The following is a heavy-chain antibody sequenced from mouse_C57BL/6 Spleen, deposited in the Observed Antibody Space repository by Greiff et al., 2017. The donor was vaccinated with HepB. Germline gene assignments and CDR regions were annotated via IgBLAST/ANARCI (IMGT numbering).Heavy chain of an antibody. CDR3: ARHEAYYGSSYDYFDY. V-gene: IGHV1-62-2*01. CDR2: FYPGSGSI. CDR1: GYTFTEYT. Sequence: QVQLQQSGAELVKPGASVKLSCKASGYTFTEYTIHWVKQRSGQGLEWIGWFYPGSGSIKYNEKFKDKATLTADKSSSTVYMELSSLTSEDSAVYFCARHEAYYGSSYDYFDYWGQGTTLTVSS. J-gene: IGHJ2*01. D-gene: IGHD1-1*01.